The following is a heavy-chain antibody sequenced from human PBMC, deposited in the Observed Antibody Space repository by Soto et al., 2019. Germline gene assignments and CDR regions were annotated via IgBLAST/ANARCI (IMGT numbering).Heavy chain of an antibody. J-gene: IGHJ4*02. D-gene: IGHD3-3*01. CDR2: ISPNSGRP. Sequence: QVQLVQSGAEVKRPGASVKVSCKASGYTFTKYDISWVRQAPGQGLEWLGLISPNSGRPSYAQKFEGRVTMTTDTSTTTAYLELRSLRSDDTAVYYCVRQYYDFWTDYPDFDYCGQGTLVTVSS. CDR1: GYTFTKYD. CDR3: VRQYYDFWTDYPDFDY. V-gene: IGHV1-18*04.